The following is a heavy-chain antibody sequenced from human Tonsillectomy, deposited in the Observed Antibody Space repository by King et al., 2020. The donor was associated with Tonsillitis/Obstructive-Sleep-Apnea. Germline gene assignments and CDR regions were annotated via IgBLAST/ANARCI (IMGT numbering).Heavy chain of an antibody. CDR1: GFTFSSYA. CDR2: ISYDGSNK. Sequence: VQLVQSGGGVVQPGRSLRLSCAASGFTFSSYAMHWVRQAPGKGLEWVAVISYDGSNKYYADSVKGRFTISRDNSKNTLYLQMNSLRAEDTAVYYCARDFAPANFDYWGQGTLVTVSS. J-gene: IGHJ4*02. CDR3: ARDFAPANFDY. V-gene: IGHV3-30*01.